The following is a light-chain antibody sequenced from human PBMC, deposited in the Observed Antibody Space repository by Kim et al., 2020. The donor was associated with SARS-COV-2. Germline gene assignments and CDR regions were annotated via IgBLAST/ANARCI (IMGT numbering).Light chain of an antibody. V-gene: IGLV4-60*03. Sequence: QLVLTQSSSASASLGSSVKLTCTLSSGHSSYIIAWHQQQPGKAPRYLMKLEGSGSHNKGSGVPDRFSGSSSGADRYLTISNLQPEDEADYYCETWDSNTRVFGGGTQLTVL. CDR3: ETWDSNTRV. CDR2: LEGSGSH. CDR1: SGHSSYI. J-gene: IGLJ3*02.